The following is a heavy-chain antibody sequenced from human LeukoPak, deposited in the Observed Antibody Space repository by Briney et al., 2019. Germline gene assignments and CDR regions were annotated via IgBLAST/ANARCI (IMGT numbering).Heavy chain of an antibody. CDR2: INPNSGGT. J-gene: IGHJ6*02. CDR1: GYTFTGYY. D-gene: IGHD6-13*01. CDR3: AIAAGVEGYYYGMDV. Sequence: ASVTVSCKASGYTFTGYYMHWVRQAPGQGLEWMGWINPNSGGTNYAQKFQGRVTMTRDTSISTAYMELSRLRSDDTAVYYCAIAAGVEGYYYGMDVWGQGTTVTVSS. V-gene: IGHV1-2*02.